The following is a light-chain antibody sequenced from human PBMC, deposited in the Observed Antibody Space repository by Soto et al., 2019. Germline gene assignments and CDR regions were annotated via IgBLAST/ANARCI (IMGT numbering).Light chain of an antibody. CDR3: LQDYSYPLT. Sequence: IQITPSPSSLSPSLGDRVTIPFRASQGVRDDLAWYQQKPGKAPKLLIYAASSLQSGVPSRFSGSGSGTDFTLTISSLQPEDFATYYCLQDYSYPLTFGQGTKV. V-gene: IGKV1-6*01. CDR1: QGVRDD. CDR2: AAS. J-gene: IGKJ1*01.